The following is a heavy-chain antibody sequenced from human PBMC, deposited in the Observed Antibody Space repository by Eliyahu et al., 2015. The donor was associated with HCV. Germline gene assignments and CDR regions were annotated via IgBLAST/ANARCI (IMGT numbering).Heavy chain of an antibody. Sequence: QITLKESGPTLVKPTQTLTLTCTFSGFSLXTAGVXVGWIRQPPGKALEWLAFIYGDDEKRYRPSLMSRLTITKDSSKNQVVLNMISMDPMDTATYFCAHSTGDAYFDLWGRGTLVTVSS. D-gene: IGHD7-27*01. CDR1: GFSLXTAGVX. CDR2: IYGDDEK. V-gene: IGHV2-5*02. J-gene: IGHJ2*01. CDR3: AHSTGDAYFDL.